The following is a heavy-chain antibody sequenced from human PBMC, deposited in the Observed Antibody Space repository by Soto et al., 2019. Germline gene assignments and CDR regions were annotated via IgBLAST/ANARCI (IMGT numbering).Heavy chain of an antibody. Sequence: PGGSLRLSCAASGFIFSSSAMSWVRQAPGKGLEWVSAISSSAGGTCYADSVKGRFTISRDNSKNTLYLQMNSLRAEDTAVYYFAKGGGAYAFDIWGQGTMVTVPS. CDR3: AKGGGAYAFDI. D-gene: IGHD3-16*01. CDR2: ISSSAGGT. CDR1: GFIFSSSA. J-gene: IGHJ3*02. V-gene: IGHV3-23*01.